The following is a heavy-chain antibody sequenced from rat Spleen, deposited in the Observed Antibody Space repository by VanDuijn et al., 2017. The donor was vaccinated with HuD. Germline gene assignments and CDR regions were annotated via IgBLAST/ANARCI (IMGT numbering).Heavy chain of an antibody. CDR3: ATDGYYDGIYYSVYIMDA. Sequence: EVQLVESGGGLVQPGRSLKLSCAASGFTFNNYWMTWIRQAPGKGLEWVASITNTGGNTYYPDSVKGRFTISRDNAKSTLYLQMNSLRSEDTSTYYCATDGYYDGIYYSVYIMDAWAQGASVTVSS. CDR1: GFTFNNYW. D-gene: IGHD1-12*02. CDR2: ITNTGGNT. V-gene: IGHV5-31*01. J-gene: IGHJ4*01.